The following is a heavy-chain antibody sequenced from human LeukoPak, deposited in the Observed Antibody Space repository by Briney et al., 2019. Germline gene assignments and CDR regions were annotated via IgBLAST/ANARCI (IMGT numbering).Heavy chain of an antibody. CDR2: IYHSGST. CDR1: GYSISSGYY. Sequence: SETLSLTCTVSGYSISSGYYWGWIRQPPGKGLEWIGSIYHSGSTYYNPSLKSRVTISVDTSKNQFSLKLSSVTAADTAVYYCARASPRDTAVVHAEYFQHWGQGTLVTVSS. D-gene: IGHD5-18*01. V-gene: IGHV4-38-2*02. J-gene: IGHJ1*01. CDR3: ARASPRDTAVVHAEYFQH.